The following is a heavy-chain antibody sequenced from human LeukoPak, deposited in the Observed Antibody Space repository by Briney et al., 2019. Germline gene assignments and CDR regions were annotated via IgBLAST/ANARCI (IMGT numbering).Heavy chain of an antibody. CDR3: VKDLLPGYSSGWSMNY. Sequence: GGSLTLSCSASGFTFSSYAMHWVRQAPGKGLEYVSAISSNGGSTYYADSVKGRFTISRDNSKNTLYLQMSSLRAEDTAVYYCVKDLLPGYSSGWSMNYWGQGTLVTVSS. V-gene: IGHV3-64D*06. J-gene: IGHJ4*02. CDR1: GFTFSSYA. D-gene: IGHD6-19*01. CDR2: ISSNGGST.